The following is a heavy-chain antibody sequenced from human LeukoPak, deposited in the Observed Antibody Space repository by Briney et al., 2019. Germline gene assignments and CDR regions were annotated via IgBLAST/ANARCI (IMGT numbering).Heavy chain of an antibody. V-gene: IGHV1-2*02. Sequence: GASVKVSCKASGYTFTDYYMHWVRQAPGQGLEWMGWINPNSGGTNYAQKFQGRVTMTRDTSISTAYMELSRLRSDDTAVYYCARGLRGSSPAGLGGYWGQGTLVTVSS. CDR1: GYTFTDYY. D-gene: IGHD1-26*01. J-gene: IGHJ4*02. CDR3: ARGLRGSSPAGLGGY. CDR2: INPNSGGT.